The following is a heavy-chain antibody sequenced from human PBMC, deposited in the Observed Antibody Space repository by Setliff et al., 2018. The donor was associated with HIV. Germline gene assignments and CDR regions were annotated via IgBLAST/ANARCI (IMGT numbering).Heavy chain of an antibody. CDR3: ARGPPIVVVPAALLTFDY. J-gene: IGHJ4*02. CDR1: GGTFSTYT. Sequence: SVKVSCKASGGTFSTYTISWVRQAPGQGLEWMGGIIPIFGTTNYAQKFQGRVTITADASTSTAYMELISLRSEDTAVYYCARGPPIVVVPAALLTFDYWGQGTLVTVSS. D-gene: IGHD2-2*01. CDR2: IIPIFGTT. V-gene: IGHV1-69*13.